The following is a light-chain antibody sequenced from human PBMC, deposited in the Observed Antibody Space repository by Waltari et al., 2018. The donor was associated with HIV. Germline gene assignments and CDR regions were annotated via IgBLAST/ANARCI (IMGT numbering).Light chain of an antibody. V-gene: IGLV2-23*02. CDR2: DVN. J-gene: IGLJ3*02. CDR3: CSYAGSGTFVV. Sequence: QSALTQPASVSGSPGQSFTLSCSGTWSVIGSYDLVSWYQHFPGKAPKRILYDVNERPSGVSPRYSGSKSGNTASLVISGLQSEDEADYYCCSYAGSGTFVVFGGGTRLTV. CDR1: WSVIGSYDL.